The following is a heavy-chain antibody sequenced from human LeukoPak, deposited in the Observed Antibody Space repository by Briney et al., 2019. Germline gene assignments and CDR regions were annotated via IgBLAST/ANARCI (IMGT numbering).Heavy chain of an antibody. Sequence: GESLKISCKGSGYSFTSYWIGWVRQMPGKGLEWMGIIYPGDSDTRYSPSFQGQVTISADKSISTAYLQWSSLKASDTAMYYCASDAHRAVAGTPASDAFDIWGQGTMVTVSS. CDR3: ASDAHRAVAGTPASDAFDI. CDR2: IYPGDSDT. D-gene: IGHD6-19*01. CDR1: GYSFTSYW. V-gene: IGHV5-51*01. J-gene: IGHJ3*02.